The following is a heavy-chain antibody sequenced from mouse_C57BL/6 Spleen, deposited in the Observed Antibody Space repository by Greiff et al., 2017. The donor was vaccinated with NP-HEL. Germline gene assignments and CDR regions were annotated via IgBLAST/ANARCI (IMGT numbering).Heavy chain of an antibody. CDR1: GYTFTSYW. D-gene: IGHD1-1*01. CDR2: IDPSDSYT. J-gene: IGHJ1*03. V-gene: IGHV1-69*01. CDR3: ARSITTVVARYFDV. Sequence: VQLQQPGAELVMPGASVKLSCKASGYTFTSYWLPWVKPRPGQGLEWIGEIDPSDSYTNYTPKFQGKSTLTVDKSSSTAYMKLSSLTSEDSAVYYCARSITTVVARYFDVWGTGTTVTVSS.